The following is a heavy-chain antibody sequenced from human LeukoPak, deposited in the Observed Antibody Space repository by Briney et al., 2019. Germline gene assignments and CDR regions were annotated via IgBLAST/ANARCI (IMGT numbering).Heavy chain of an antibody. D-gene: IGHD2-15*01. CDR2: IYTSGST. J-gene: IGHJ6*02. CDR3: ARAPGCSGGSCYYYYYGMDV. CDR1: GGSISSGSYY. Sequence: SQTLSLTCTVSGGSISSGSYYWSWIRQPAGKGLEWIGRIYTSGSTNYNPSLKSRVTISVDKSKDQFSLKLSSVTAADTAVYYCARAPGCSGGSCYYYYYGMDVWGQGTTVTVSS. V-gene: IGHV4-61*02.